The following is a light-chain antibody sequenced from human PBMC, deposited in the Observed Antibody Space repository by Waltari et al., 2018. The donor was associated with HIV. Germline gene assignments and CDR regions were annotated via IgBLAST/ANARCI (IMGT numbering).Light chain of an antibody. CDR2: SNN. CDR1: HANVRSTP. V-gene: IGLV1-44*01. J-gene: IGLJ3*02. Sequence: QSVLTQPPSSSGTPGRRVTISCSGNHANVRSTPVHWYRQVPGTAPKLLRFSNNQRPSGVPDRFSGSKSGTSASLAIRGLKSEDEADYYCAARDDSLNAWVFGGGTKVTVL. CDR3: AARDDSLNAWV.